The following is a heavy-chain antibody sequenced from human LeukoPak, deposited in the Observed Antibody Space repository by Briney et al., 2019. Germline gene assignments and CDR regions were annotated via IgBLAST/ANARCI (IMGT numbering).Heavy chain of an antibody. J-gene: IGHJ5*02. Sequence: ETLSLTCTVSGGSISSSSYYWGWVRQAPGKGLEWVSAISGSGGSTYYADSVKGRFTISRDNSKNTLYLQMNSLRAEDTAVYYCARVYNWNDVRFDPWGQGTLVTVSS. D-gene: IGHD1-20*01. CDR3: ARVYNWNDVRFDP. CDR2: ISGSGGST. V-gene: IGHV3-23*01. CDR1: GGSISSSSYY.